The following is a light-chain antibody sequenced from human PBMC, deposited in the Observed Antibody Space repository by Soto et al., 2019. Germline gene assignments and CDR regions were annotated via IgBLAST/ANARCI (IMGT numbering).Light chain of an antibody. V-gene: IGLV1-40*01. CDR1: SSNIGAGYD. CDR3: QSYDSSLSGPSYV. CDR2: GNS. J-gene: IGLJ1*01. Sequence: QSVLTQPPSVSGAPGQRGTISCTGSSSNIGAGYDVHWYQQLPGTAPKLLIYGNSNRPSGVPDRFSGSKSGTSASLAITGLQAEDEADYYCQSYDSSLSGPSYVFGTGTKVTVL.